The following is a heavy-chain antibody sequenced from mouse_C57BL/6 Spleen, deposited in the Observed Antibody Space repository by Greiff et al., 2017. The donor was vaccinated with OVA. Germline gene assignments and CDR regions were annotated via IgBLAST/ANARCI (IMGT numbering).Heavy chain of an antibody. CDR2: ILPGGGST. V-gene: IGHV1-9*01. CDR3: AHYGGSSYGFAY. J-gene: IGHJ3*01. Sequence: LVESGAELMKPGASVKLSCKATGYTFTGYWIEWVKQRPGHGLEWIGEILPGGGSTNYNEKFKGKATFTADTSSNTAYMQLSSLTTEDSAVDYYAHYGGSSYGFAYWGQGTLVTVSA. D-gene: IGHD1-1*01. CDR1: GYTFTGYW.